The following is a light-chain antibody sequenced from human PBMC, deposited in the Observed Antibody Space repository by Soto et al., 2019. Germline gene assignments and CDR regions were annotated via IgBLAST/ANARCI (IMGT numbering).Light chain of an antibody. CDR2: VNR. V-gene: IGLV1-40*01. CDR1: SSNIGAGYD. Sequence: QSVLTQPPSVSGAPGQRVTISCTGSSSNIGAGYDVHWYQQLPGTAPKLLIYVNRNRPSGVPDRFSGSKSGTSASLAITGLQAEDAADYYCQSYDSSLSGVLFGGGTKLTVL. CDR3: QSYDSSLSGVL. J-gene: IGLJ2*01.